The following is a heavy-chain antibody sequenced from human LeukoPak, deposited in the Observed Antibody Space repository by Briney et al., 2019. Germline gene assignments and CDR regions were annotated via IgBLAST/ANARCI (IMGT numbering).Heavy chain of an antibody. CDR3: ARGHDGFLDY. J-gene: IGHJ4*02. CDR2: INHSGST. CDR1: GGSFSGYY. D-gene: IGHD5-24*01. V-gene: IGHV4-34*01. Sequence: SETLSLTCAVYGGSFSGYYWSWIRQPPGKGLEWIGEINHSGSTNYNPSLKSRVTISVDTSKNQFSLKLSSVTAADTAVYYYARGHDGFLDYWGQGTLVTVSS.